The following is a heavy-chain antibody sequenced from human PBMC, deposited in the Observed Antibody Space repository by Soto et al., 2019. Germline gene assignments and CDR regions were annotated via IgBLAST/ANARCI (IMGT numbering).Heavy chain of an antibody. CDR2: IKSKTDGGTT. CDR1: GFTFSNAW. J-gene: IGHJ4*02. Sequence: GGSLRLSCAASGFTFSNAWMSWVRQAPGKGLEWVGRIKSKTDGGTTDYAAPVKGRFTISRDDSKNTLYLQMNSLKTEDTAVYYCTTKDIVVVPAVNFDYWGQGTLVTVSS. CDR3: TTKDIVVVPAVNFDY. V-gene: IGHV3-15*01. D-gene: IGHD2-2*01.